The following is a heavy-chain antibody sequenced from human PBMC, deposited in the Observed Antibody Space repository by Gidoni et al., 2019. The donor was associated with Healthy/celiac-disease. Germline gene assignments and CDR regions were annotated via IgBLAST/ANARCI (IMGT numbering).Heavy chain of an antibody. CDR1: GFTFCSYG. D-gene: IGHD1-20*01. CDR2: IRYDGSNK. Sequence: QVQLVESGGGVVQPGGSLRLSCAASGFTFCSYGMHWVRQAPGKGLEWVAFIRYDGSNKYYADSVKGRFTISRDNSKNTLYLQMNSLRAEDTAVYYCAKPFFRGLTGTGGYFDYWGQGTLVTVSS. CDR3: AKPFFRGLTGTGGYFDY. V-gene: IGHV3-30*02. J-gene: IGHJ4*02.